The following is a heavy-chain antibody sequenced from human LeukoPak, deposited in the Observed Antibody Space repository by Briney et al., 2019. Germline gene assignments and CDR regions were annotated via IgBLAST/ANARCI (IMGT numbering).Heavy chain of an antibody. CDR1: GYTFTSYA. CDR2: INPSGGST. D-gene: IGHD2-2*03. Sequence: GASVKVSCKASGYTFTSYAMNWVRQAPGQGLEWMGIINPSGGSTSYAQKFQGRVTMTRDTSTSTVYMELSSLRSEDTAVYYCAKDLLDIVVGGYMDVWGKGTTVTVSS. J-gene: IGHJ6*03. CDR3: AKDLLDIVVGGYMDV. V-gene: IGHV1-46*01.